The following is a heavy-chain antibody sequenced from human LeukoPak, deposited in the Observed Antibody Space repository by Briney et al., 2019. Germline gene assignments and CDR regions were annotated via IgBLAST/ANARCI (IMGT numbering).Heavy chain of an antibody. V-gene: IGHV3-30*19. CDR2: IAYDGNNE. Sequence: GGSLRLSCAASGFTFSSYGMHWVRQALGKGLEWVAVIAYDGNNEYYADTVKGRFTISRDNSKNTLYLQMTSLRAEDTAVYYCARSTYCSSSSCYDWFDPWGQGTLVTVSS. CDR1: GFTFSSYG. D-gene: IGHD2-2*01. CDR3: ARSTYCSSSSCYDWFDP. J-gene: IGHJ5*02.